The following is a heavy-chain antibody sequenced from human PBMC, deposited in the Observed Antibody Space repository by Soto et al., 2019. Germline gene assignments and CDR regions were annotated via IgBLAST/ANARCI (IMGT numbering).Heavy chain of an antibody. D-gene: IGHD6-19*01. CDR1: GFTFGDYA. Sequence: PGGSLRLSRTASGFTFGDYAMSWFRQAPGKGLEWVGFIRSKAYGGTTEYAASVKGRFTISRDDSKSIAYLQMNSLKTEDTAVYYCTRDREGSGWSYFDYWGQGTLVTVS. CDR3: TRDREGSGWSYFDY. V-gene: IGHV3-49*03. J-gene: IGHJ4*02. CDR2: IRSKAYGGTT.